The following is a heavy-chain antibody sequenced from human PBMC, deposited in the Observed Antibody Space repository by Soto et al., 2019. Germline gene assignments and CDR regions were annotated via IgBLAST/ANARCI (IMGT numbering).Heavy chain of an antibody. J-gene: IGHJ6*02. CDR1: EGTCSNYA. V-gene: IGHV1-69*12. CDR3: AREGRDPYGMDV. Sequence: QVQLVQSGAAVKKPGSSVKVSCKASEGTCSNYAISWVRQAPGQGLEWMGGIIPIFDTTNYAQKFQVRVTITADESTSTAYMELSSLRSEDTAVYYCAREGRDPYGMDVWGQGTTVTVSS. CDR2: IIPIFDTT.